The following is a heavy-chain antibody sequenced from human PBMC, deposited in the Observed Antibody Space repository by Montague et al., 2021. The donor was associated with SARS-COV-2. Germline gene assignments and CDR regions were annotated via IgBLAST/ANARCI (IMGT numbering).Heavy chain of an antibody. CDR2: IYYSGST. Sequence: SETLSLTCTVSGGSISSSSYYWGWIRQPPGKGLEWIGSIYYSGSTNYNPSLKSRVTISVDTSKNQLSLKLSSVTAADTAVYYCVEIVGAADYWGQGTLVTVSS. CDR3: VEIVGAADY. D-gene: IGHD1-26*01. J-gene: IGHJ4*02. CDR1: GGSISSSSYY. V-gene: IGHV4-39*01.